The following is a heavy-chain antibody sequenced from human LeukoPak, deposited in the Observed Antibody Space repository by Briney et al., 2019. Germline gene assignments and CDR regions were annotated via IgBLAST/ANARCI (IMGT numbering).Heavy chain of an antibody. CDR2: INWNGGST. CDR1: GFTFDDYG. Sequence: RPGGSLRLSCAASGFTFDDYGMSWVRQAPGKGLEWVSGINWNGGSTGYAESVKGRFTISRDNAKNSLYLQMNSLRAEDTALYYCARDRVPGARAIPAAMVFDPWGQGTLVTVSS. D-gene: IGHD2-2*01. J-gene: IGHJ5*02. V-gene: IGHV3-20*04. CDR3: ARDRVPGARAIPAAMVFDP.